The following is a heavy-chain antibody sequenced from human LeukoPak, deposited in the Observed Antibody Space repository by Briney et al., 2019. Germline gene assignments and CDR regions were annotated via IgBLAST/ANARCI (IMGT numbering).Heavy chain of an antibody. CDR1: GGSFSGYY. J-gene: IGHJ4*02. Sequence: SETLSLTCAVYGGSFSGYYWSWIRQPPGKGLEWIGEINHSGSANYNPSLKSRVTISVDTSKNQFSLKLSSVTAADTAVYYRARAKIAARRYYFDYWGQGTLVTVSS. D-gene: IGHD6-6*01. CDR2: INHSGSA. CDR3: ARAKIAARRYYFDY. V-gene: IGHV4-34*01.